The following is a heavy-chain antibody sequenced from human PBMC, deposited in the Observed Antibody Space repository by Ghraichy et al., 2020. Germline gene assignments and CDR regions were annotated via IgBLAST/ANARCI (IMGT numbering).Heavy chain of an antibody. D-gene: IGHD4-17*01. J-gene: IGHJ4*02. Sequence: GGSLRLSCAASGFTFSRFAMNWVRQTPGKGLEWVSGISDSGATTYYADSVKGRFTISRDNSKNTLNLQMNSVTVGDTALYYCVKDSAPYYGYYDNWGQGTLVTVSS. CDR2: ISDSGATT. CDR1: GFTFSRFA. CDR3: VKDSAPYYGYYDN. V-gene: IGHV3-23*01.